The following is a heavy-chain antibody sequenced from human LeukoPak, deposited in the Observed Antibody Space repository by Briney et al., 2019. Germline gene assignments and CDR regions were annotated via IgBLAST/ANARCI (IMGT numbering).Heavy chain of an antibody. CDR1: GGSVSSGSYY. CDR2: IYYRGST. V-gene: IGHV4-61*01. D-gene: IGHD4-17*01. J-gene: IGHJ4*02. Sequence: SETLSLTCTVSGGSVSSGSYYWSWIRQPPGKGLEWIGYIYYRGSTNYNPSLKSRVTISVDTSKNQFSLKLSSVTAADTAIYYCARDYGDYGNDYWGQRILVTVSS. CDR3: ARDYGDYGNDY.